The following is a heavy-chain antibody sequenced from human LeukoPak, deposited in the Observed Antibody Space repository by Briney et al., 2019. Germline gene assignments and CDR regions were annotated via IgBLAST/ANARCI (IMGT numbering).Heavy chain of an antibody. Sequence: PGGSLRLSCAASGFTFSSYWMSWVRQAPGKGLEWVANIKQDGSEKYYVDSVKGRFTISRDNAKNSLYLQMNSLRAEDTAVYYCARDPAYYYGSGSYRYGMDVWGQGTTVTVSS. J-gene: IGHJ6*02. D-gene: IGHD3-10*01. CDR1: GFTFSSYW. CDR3: ARDPAYYYGSGSYRYGMDV. CDR2: IKQDGSEK. V-gene: IGHV3-7*01.